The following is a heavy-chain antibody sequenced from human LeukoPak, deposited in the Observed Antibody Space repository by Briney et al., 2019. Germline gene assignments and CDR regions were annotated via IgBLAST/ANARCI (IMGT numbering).Heavy chain of an antibody. J-gene: IGHJ5*02. CDR1: GYSISSGYY. D-gene: IGHD1-1*01. V-gene: IGHV4-38-2*01. Sequence: SETLSLACAVSGYSISSGYYWGWIRQPPGKGLQWIGSIFQRGYSYYNPSLKSRVTISVDTSRNQFSLKLSSVTAADTAVYYCAGDKETTGNGRPNWFDPWGQGTLVTVSS. CDR3: AGDKETTGNGRPNWFDP. CDR2: IFQRGYS.